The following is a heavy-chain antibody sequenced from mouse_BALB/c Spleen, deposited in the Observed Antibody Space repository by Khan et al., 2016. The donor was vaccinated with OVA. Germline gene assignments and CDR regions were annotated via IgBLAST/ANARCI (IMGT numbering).Heavy chain of an antibody. V-gene: IGHV1-20*02. Sequence: VQLQQSGPELVKPGASVKISCTASGYSFTGYFMNWVMQSHGKSLEWIGRINPHIGEAFYNQKFKGKATLTVDESPSTAHMELRSLASEDSAVYYCARKNGSDFVYWGQGTTLTVSS. CDR3: ARKNGSDFVY. CDR2: INPHIGEA. D-gene: IGHD1-1*01. J-gene: IGHJ2*01. CDR1: GYSFTGYF.